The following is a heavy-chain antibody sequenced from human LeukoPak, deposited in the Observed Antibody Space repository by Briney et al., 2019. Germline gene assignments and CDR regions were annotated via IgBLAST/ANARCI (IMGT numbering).Heavy chain of an antibody. Sequence: GGSLRLSCAASGFTFSDYYMSWIRQAPGKGLEWVSYISSSGGTIYYADSVKGRFTISRDNAKNSLYLQMNSLRVEDTAVYYCARGYDFWSGYCQHFDYWGQGTLVTVSS. V-gene: IGHV3-11*04. CDR3: ARGYDFWSGYCQHFDY. J-gene: IGHJ4*02. CDR2: ISSSGGTI. D-gene: IGHD3-3*01. CDR1: GFTFSDYY.